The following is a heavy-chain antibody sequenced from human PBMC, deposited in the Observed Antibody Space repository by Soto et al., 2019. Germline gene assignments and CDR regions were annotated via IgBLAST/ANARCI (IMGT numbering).Heavy chain of an antibody. Sequence: EVQLLESGGTMVQPGGSLRLSCAVSGFIFSDFAMSWVRQAPGKGLEWVSDIDKSARSTSYADSVKGRFTTLRDNSNNTLFLQMNVLRADDTAVYYCAKYSGYWFSSYHMDVWGKGTTVTVSS. D-gene: IGHD3-22*01. J-gene: IGHJ6*03. CDR3: AKYSGYWFSSYHMDV. V-gene: IGHV3-23*05. CDR2: IDKSARST. CDR1: GFIFSDFA.